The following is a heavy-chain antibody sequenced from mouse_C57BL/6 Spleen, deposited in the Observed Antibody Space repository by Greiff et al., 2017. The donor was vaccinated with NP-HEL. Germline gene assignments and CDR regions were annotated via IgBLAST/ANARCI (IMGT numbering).Heavy chain of an antibody. V-gene: IGHV1-52*01. CDR2: IDPSDSDT. Sequence: QVQLQQPGAELVRPGSSVKLSCKASGYTFTSYWMHWVKQRPIQGLEWIGNIDPSDSDTNYNQKFKDKATLTVDKSSSTASMPLSSLTSEDSAVYYCAAFYDGFFWFAYWGQGTLVTVAA. D-gene: IGHD2-3*01. J-gene: IGHJ3*01. CDR1: GYTFTSYW. CDR3: AAFYDGFFWFAY.